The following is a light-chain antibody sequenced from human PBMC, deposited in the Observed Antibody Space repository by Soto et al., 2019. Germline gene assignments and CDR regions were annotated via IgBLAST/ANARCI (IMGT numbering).Light chain of an antibody. CDR3: QQYDTYSGT. Sequence: IQMTQSPSTLSASVGDRVTITCRASQFINSWLAWYQQKPGKAPKILIYKTSTLQSGVPSRFSCSESGTESTLTISSLQPEDFATYYCQQYDTYSGTFGPGTKVDI. CDR1: QFINSW. V-gene: IGKV1-5*03. CDR2: KTS. J-gene: IGKJ3*01.